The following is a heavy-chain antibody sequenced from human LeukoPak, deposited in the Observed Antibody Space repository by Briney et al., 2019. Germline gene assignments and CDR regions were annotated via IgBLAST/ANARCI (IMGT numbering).Heavy chain of an antibody. D-gene: IGHD3-3*01. V-gene: IGHV4-34*01. Sequence: PSETLSLTCAVYGGSFSGYYWSWLRQPPGKGLEWLGEINHSGSTNYNPSLKSRVTISVDTSKNQFSMKLSSVTAADMAVYYCARGSRGMEWLLYRRGFDYWSQGTLVTVSS. CDR2: INHSGST. CDR3: ARGSRGMEWLLYRRGFDY. J-gene: IGHJ4*02. CDR1: GGSFSGYY.